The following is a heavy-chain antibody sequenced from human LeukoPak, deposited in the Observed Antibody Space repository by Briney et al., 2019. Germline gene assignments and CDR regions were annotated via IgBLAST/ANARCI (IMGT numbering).Heavy chain of an antibody. Sequence: PGGSLRLSCAASGFTFSSYRMHWVRQAPGKGLEWVSVLYSGGSTYYAGSVKGRFTISRDNSKNTLYLQMNSLRAEDTAVYYCARAPPGYCSGGSCSRPLDFWGQGTLVTVSS. V-gene: IGHV3-66*01. CDR2: LYSGGST. J-gene: IGHJ4*02. CDR1: GFTFSSYR. CDR3: ARAPPGYCSGGSCSRPLDF. D-gene: IGHD2-15*01.